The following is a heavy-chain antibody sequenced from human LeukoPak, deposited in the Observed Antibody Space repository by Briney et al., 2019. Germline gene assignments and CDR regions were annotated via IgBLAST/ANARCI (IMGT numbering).Heavy chain of an antibody. CDR3: AKAGDSSSSPLFLD. CDR2: ISGSGGST. V-gene: IGHV3-23*01. D-gene: IGHD6-6*01. CDR1: GFTFSSYA. J-gene: IGHJ4*02. Sequence: GGSLRLSCAASGFTFSSYAMSWVRQAPGKGPEWVSAISGSGGSTYYADSVMGRFTISRDNSKNTLYLQMNSLRAEDTAVYYCAKAGDSSSSPLFLDWGQGTLVTVSS.